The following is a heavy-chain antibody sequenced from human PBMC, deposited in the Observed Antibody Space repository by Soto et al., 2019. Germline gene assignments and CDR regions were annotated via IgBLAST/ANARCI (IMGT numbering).Heavy chain of an antibody. D-gene: IGHD6-19*01. CDR1: GDSVSSDSTA. J-gene: IGHJ4*02. V-gene: IGHV6-1*01. CDR2: TYYKSKWFY. Sequence: SQTLSLPCDISGDSVSSDSTAWNWIRQSPSRGLEWLGRTYYKSKWFYNYAVSVRSRIAIKSDTCKNQFSLQLNSVTPEDTAVYFCARGYQWLLYWGQGTLVTVSS. CDR3: ARGYQWLLY.